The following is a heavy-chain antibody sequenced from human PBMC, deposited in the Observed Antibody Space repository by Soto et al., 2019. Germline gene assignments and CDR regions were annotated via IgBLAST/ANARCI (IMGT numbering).Heavy chain of an antibody. CDR3: ARSQRCSSRSCPEPLEN. J-gene: IGHJ4*02. Sequence: ASVKVSCKASGDTFNNYDINWVRQATGQGLEWMAWMNPNSGNTGYAQKLQGRVTLTRDTSISTAYMELSSLRSDDTALYYCARSQRCSSRSCPEPLENWGPGTLVTVSS. V-gene: IGHV1-8*01. CDR2: MNPNSGNT. D-gene: IGHD2-2*01. CDR1: GDTFNNYD.